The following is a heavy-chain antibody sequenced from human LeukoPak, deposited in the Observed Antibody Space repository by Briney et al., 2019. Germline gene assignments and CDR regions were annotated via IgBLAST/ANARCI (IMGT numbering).Heavy chain of an antibody. Sequence: GGSLRLSCAASGFTFSTYSMNWVRQAPGKGLEWVSSISSSTSYIYYADSVKSRFTISRDNAKNSLYLQMNSLRAEDTALYYCARRAGSRGAFDIWGQGTMVTVSS. J-gene: IGHJ3*02. CDR3: ARRAGSRGAFDI. CDR1: GFTFSTYS. V-gene: IGHV3-21*04. D-gene: IGHD1-26*01. CDR2: ISSSTSYI.